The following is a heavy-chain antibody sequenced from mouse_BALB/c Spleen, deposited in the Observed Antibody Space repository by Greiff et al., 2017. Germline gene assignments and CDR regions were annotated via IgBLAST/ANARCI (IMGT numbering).Heavy chain of an antibody. CDR2: IRNKANGYTT. J-gene: IGHJ4*01. CDR3: ARDIANYGSGAMDY. Sequence: EVKLMESGGGLVQPGGSLRLSCATSGFTFTDYYMSWVRQPPGKALEWLGFIRNKANGYTTEYSASVKGRFTISRDNSQSILYLQMNTLRAEDSATYYCARDIANYGSGAMDYWGQGTSVTVSS. D-gene: IGHD1-1*01. CDR1: GFTFTDYY. V-gene: IGHV7-3*02.